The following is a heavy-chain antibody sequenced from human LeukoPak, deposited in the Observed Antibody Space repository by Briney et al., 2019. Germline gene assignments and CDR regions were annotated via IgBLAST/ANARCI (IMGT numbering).Heavy chain of an antibody. CDR2: IYYSGST. CDR1: GGSISSYY. D-gene: IGHD6-25*01. Sequence: PSETLPLTCTVSGGSISSYYWSWIRQPPGKGLEWIGYIYYSGSTNYNPSLKSRVTISVDTSKNQFSLKLSSVTAADTAVYYCAATLIAATFDYWGQGTLVTVSS. V-gene: IGHV4-59*01. CDR3: AATLIAATFDY. J-gene: IGHJ4*02.